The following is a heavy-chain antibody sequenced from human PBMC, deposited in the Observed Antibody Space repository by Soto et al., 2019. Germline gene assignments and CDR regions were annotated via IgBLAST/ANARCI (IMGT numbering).Heavy chain of an antibody. CDR3: ARQAGTELLWFGELGKRDRVFHFDY. V-gene: IGHV5-51*01. J-gene: IGHJ4*02. CDR2: IYPGDSDT. Sequence: GESLKISCKGSGYSFTSYWIGWVRQMPGKGLEWMGIIYPGDSDTRYSPSFQGQVTISADKSISTAYLQWSSLKASDTAMYYCARQAGTELLWFGELGKRDRVFHFDYWGQGTLVTVSS. CDR1: GYSFTSYW. D-gene: IGHD3-10*01.